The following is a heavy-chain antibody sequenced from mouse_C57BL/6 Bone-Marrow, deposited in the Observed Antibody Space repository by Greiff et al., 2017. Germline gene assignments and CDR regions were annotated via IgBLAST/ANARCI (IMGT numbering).Heavy chain of an antibody. V-gene: IGHV1-72*01. CDR2: IDPTGGGT. Sequence: QVQLQQPGAELVKPGASVKLSCKASGYTFTSYWMHWVKQRPGRGLEWIGRIDPTGGGTKYNEKFKGKATLTVDKPSRTTYMQLSSLTSEDSAVYYCATYYSNFYYYAMDYWGQGTSVTVSS. CDR3: ATYYSNFYYYAMDY. J-gene: IGHJ4*01. CDR1: GYTFTSYW. D-gene: IGHD2-5*01.